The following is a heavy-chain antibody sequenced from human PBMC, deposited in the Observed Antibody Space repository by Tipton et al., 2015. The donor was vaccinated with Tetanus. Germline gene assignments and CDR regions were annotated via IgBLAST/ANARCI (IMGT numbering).Heavy chain of an antibody. J-gene: IGHJ4*02. D-gene: IGHD3-3*01. CDR2: ISDSGTAGDSTT. CDR1: GFIFTNYA. V-gene: IGHV3-23*01. Sequence: SLRLSCAASGFIFTNYAISWIRQAPGKRLEWVSAISDSGTAGDSTTYYADSVKGRFTVSRDNSKNTLYLQMNSLRAEDTAVYYCAKELERPHSLFGYWGQGTLVTVSS. CDR3: AKELERPHSLFGY.